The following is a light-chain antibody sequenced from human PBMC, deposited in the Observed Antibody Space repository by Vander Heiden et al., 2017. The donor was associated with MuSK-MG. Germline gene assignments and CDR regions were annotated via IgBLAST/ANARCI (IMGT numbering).Light chain of an antibody. CDR3: QQDSSLWT. CDR1: QSISTW. Sequence: DIQMTQSPSTLSASVGDRVTITCRASQSISTWLAWYQQKPGKAPNILISKASRLESGVPSRFSGSGSGTEFTLTISSLQPDDFANYYCQQDSSLWTFGQGTKVEIK. J-gene: IGKJ1*01. V-gene: IGKV1-5*03. CDR2: KAS.